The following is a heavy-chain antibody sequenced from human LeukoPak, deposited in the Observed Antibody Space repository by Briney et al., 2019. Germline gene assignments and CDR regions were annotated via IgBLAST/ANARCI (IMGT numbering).Heavy chain of an antibody. J-gene: IGHJ4*02. CDR2: ISGSGGSI. CDR1: GFTFSSYG. Sequence: GGTLRLSCAASGFTFSSYGMSWVRQAPGKGLEWVSAISGSGGSIYYADSVKGRFTISRDNSKNTLYLQMNSLRAEDTAVYYCARVMSDTAMVTGYWGQGTLVTVSS. CDR3: ARVMSDTAMVTGY. D-gene: IGHD5-18*01. V-gene: IGHV3-23*01.